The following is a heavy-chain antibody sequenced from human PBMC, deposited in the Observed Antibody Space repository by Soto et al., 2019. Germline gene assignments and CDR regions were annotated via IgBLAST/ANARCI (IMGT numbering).Heavy chain of an antibody. CDR2: TYYRSKWYN. V-gene: IGHV6-1*01. Sequence: PSQTLSLTCAISADSGASNSAAWNWIRQSPSRGLEWLGRTYYRSKWYNDYAVSVKSRITINPDTSKNQFSLQLNSVTPEDTAVYYCARAAGDYSSFGGWGQGTLVTFSS. D-gene: IGHD6-6*01. CDR1: ADSGASNSAA. J-gene: IGHJ4*02. CDR3: ARAAGDYSSFGG.